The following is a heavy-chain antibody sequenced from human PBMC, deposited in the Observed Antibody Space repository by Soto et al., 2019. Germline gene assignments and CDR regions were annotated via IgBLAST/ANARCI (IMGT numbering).Heavy chain of an antibody. Sequence: ASVKVSCKASGYTFTSYDINWVRQATGQGLEWMGWMNPNNGNTNYAQKLQGRVTMTTDTSTSTAYMELRSLRSDDTAVYYCARDILTGYYPYYYYGMDVWGQGTTVTVSS. V-gene: IGHV1-18*01. CDR3: ARDILTGYYPYYYYGMDV. J-gene: IGHJ6*02. CDR1: GYTFTSYD. D-gene: IGHD3-9*01. CDR2: MNPNNGNT.